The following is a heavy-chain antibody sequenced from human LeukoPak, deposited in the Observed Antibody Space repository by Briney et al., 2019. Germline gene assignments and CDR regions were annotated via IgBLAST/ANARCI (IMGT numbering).Heavy chain of an antibody. CDR3: TRNEA. CDR2: IKQDGGEK. Sequence: GGSLRLSCAASGFTFTSYWLGWVRQSPGKGLEWVASIKQDGGEKYYVDSVKGRFTISRDNARNLVYLQMNSLRAEDTAVYYCTRNEAWGQGTRVTVSS. CDR1: GFTFTSYW. V-gene: IGHV3-7*02. J-gene: IGHJ1*01.